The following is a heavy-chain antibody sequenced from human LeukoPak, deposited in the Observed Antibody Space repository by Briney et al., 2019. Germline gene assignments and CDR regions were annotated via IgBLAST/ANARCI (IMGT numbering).Heavy chain of an antibody. J-gene: IGHJ4*02. CDR1: GGSIRSCF. Sequence: KPSETLSLTCTVSGGSIRSCFWSWIRQPPGKGLEWIGYVYYSGSTSYNPSLKSRVTVSVDTSKKQFSLKLSSVTAADTAVYYCARRPDGTSHLDYWGQGTLVTVSS. D-gene: IGHD6-6*01. CDR3: ARRPDGTSHLDY. CDR2: VYYSGST. V-gene: IGHV4-59*08.